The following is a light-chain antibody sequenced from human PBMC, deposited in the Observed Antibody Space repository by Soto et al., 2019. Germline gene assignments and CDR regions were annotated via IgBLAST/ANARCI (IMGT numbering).Light chain of an antibody. CDR2: DVS. CDR3: RSYPSSSLHV. Sequence: QSALTQPASVSGSPGQSITISCTGTSSDVGGYNYVSWYQQHPGKAPKLMIYDVSNRPSGVSNRFSGSKSGNTASLTISGLQAEDEADYYCRSYPSSSLHVFGTGTKLTVL. J-gene: IGLJ1*01. V-gene: IGLV2-14*03. CDR1: SSDVGGYNY.